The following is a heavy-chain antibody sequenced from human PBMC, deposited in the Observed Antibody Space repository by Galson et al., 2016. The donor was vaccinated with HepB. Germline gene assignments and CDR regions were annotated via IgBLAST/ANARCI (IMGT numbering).Heavy chain of an antibody. J-gene: IGHJ4*02. V-gene: IGHV3-7*03. D-gene: IGHD4-23*01. Sequence: SLRLSCAASGFTFNNYWMSWVRQAPGKGLEWVANIKQNGREKDYVDSVKGRFTLSRDNAKNSLYLQMNSLRAEDTAVYYCAREGYGGFDCWGQGDLVTVSS. CDR1: GFTFNNYW. CDR3: AREGYGGFDC. CDR2: IKQNGREK.